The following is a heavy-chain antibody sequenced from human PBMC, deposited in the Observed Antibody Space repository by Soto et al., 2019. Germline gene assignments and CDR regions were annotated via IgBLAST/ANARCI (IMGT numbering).Heavy chain of an antibody. CDR3: ARGASDFWGGYPEIHFFDS. V-gene: IGHV3-30-3*01. J-gene: IGHJ4*02. CDR2: ISHDEGNK. D-gene: IGHD3-3*01. Sequence: SLRLSCAASEFTFSTYPMHWVRQAPGKGLEWVAVISHDEGNKYYGDSMKGRFTISRDNSKNTLYLQMNSLRGDDTAVYYCARGASDFWGGYPEIHFFDSWGQGTLVTVYS. CDR1: EFTFSTYP.